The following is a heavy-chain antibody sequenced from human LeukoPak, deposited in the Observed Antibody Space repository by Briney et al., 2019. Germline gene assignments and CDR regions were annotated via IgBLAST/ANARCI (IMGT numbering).Heavy chain of an antibody. D-gene: IGHD6-13*01. CDR2: ISYDGSNK. CDR1: GFTFSSYA. V-gene: IGHV3-30-3*01. J-gene: IGHJ4*02. Sequence: GGSLRLSCAASGFTFSSYAMYWVRQAPGKELEWVALISYDGSNKYYADSVKGRFTISRDNSKSTLYLQMNSLRAEDTAVYYCAREGLAAAGDYWGQGTLVTVSS. CDR3: AREGLAAAGDY.